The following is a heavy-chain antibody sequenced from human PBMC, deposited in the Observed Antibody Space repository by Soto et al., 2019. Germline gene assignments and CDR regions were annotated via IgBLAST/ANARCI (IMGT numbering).Heavy chain of an antibody. J-gene: IGHJ4*01. Sequence: PSETLSLTCTVSGGSISSGGYYWSWIRQYPGKGLEWIGYIYYSGSTYYNPSLKGRVIISVDTSKNQFSLKLSSVTAADTAVYYSARLSAGSYSASSVYYFGYWGHVT. CDR2: IYYSGST. V-gene: IGHV4-31*03. CDR3: ARLSAGSYSASSVYYFGY. CDR1: GGSISSGGYY. D-gene: IGHD3-22*01.